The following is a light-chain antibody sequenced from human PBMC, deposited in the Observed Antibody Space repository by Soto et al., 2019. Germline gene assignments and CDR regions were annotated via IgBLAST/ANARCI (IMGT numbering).Light chain of an antibody. CDR2: DVS. V-gene: IGLV2-11*01. J-gene: IGLJ1*01. CDR3: CSYAGTYTFV. Sequence: QSVLTQPRSVSGSPGQSVTISCTGTSSDVGAYTYVSWYQHHPGKAPKLMIYDVSKRPSGVPDRFSGSKSGNTASLTTSGLQVEDEAEYYCCSYAGTYTFVFGTGTKVTVL. CDR1: SSDVGAYTY.